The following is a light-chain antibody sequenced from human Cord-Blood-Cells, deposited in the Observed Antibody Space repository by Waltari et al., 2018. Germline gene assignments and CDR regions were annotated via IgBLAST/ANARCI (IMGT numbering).Light chain of an antibody. CDR1: SSDVGSYNR. CDR2: EVS. Sequence: QSALTQPPSVSGSPGQSVTISCPGTSSDVGSYNRVSWYQQPPGTHPKLMIYEVSNRPSGVPDRFSGSKSGNTASLTISGLQAEDEADYYCSSYTSSSTYVFGTGTKVTVL. CDR3: SSYTSSSTYV. V-gene: IGLV2-18*02. J-gene: IGLJ1*01.